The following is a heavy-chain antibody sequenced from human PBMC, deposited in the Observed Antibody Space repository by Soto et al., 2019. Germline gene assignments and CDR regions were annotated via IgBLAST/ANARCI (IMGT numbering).Heavy chain of an antibody. CDR2: INPMLGVA. J-gene: IGHJ5*02. V-gene: IGHV1-69*10. CDR1: GGSFSSLV. Sequence: GASVKVSCKASGGSFSSLVISWLRQAPGQGPEWMGGINPMLGVANFAQKFQDRVTITADESTTTAYMELSSLRSEETAVYYCARGPAQFDTWGQGTLVTVSS. CDR3: ARGPAQFDT. D-gene: IGHD2-2*01.